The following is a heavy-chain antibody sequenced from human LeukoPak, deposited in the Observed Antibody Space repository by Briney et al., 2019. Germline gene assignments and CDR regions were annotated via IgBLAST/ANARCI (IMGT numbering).Heavy chain of an antibody. V-gene: IGHV1-18*01. CDR3: ARDVNYAFDY. CDR1: GYSFTRNG. CDR2: ISANSGNT. J-gene: IGHJ4*02. D-gene: IGHD3-16*01. Sequence: AASVKVSCKPSGYSFTRNGISWVRQAPGQGLEWMAWISANSGNTNYAQNFQDRVTLTTDTSTSTAYMELRRLRSDDTAVYYCARDVNYAFDYWGQGTLVTVSS.